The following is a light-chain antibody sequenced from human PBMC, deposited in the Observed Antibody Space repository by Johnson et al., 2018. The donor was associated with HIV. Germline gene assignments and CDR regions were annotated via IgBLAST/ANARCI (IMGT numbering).Light chain of an antibody. CDR2: DNN. CDR1: SSNVGSSF. J-gene: IGLJ1*01. CDR3: GTWDSSLTSYV. V-gene: IGLV1-51*01. Sequence: QFVLTQPPSVSAAPGQTVTISCSVSSSNVGSSFVSWYRQVPGTAPKLLIYDNNKRPSGIPGRFSGSKSGPSTTLGITRLQTGDAADYYSGTWDSSLTSYVFGAGTKVTVL.